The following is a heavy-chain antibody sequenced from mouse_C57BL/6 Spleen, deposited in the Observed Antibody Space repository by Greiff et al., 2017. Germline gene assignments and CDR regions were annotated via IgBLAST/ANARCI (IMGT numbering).Heavy chain of an antibody. CDR1: GYTFTDYN. CDR2: INPNNGGT. CDR3: AREGIRNYYWYFDV. Sequence: VQLKQSGPELVKPGASVKIPCQASGYTFTDYNMDWVKQSNGKSLEWIGDINPNNGGTLYNQKFKGKATLTVDKSSSTAYMELLSLTSEDTAVYYGAREGIRNYYWYFDVWGTGTTITVSS. J-gene: IGHJ1*03. D-gene: IGHD2-4*01. V-gene: IGHV1-18*01.